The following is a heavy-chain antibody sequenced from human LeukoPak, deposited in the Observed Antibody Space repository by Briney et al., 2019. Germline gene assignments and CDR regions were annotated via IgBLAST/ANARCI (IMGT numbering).Heavy chain of an antibody. D-gene: IGHD1-7*01. J-gene: IGHJ4*02. CDR3: ARRGASGTYYFDY. Sequence: GGSLRLSCEASGFTISNYYMGWVRQAPGKGLEWVSVIFSGGTIYYADAVKGRFTISKDNSKNTLYLQMNSLRAEDTAVYYCARRGASGTYYFDYWGQGTLVTVSS. CDR2: IFSGGTI. V-gene: IGHV3-66*04. CDR1: GFTISNYY.